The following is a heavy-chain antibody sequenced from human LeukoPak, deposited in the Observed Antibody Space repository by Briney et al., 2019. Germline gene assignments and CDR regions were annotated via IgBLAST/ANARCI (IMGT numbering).Heavy chain of an antibody. CDR2: ISAYNGNT. V-gene: IGHV1-18*01. J-gene: IGHJ4*02. Sequence: ASVKVSCKASGYTFTNYGISWVRQAPGQGLEGMGGISAYNGNTNYAQKLQGRVTMTTDTSTSTAYMELRSLRSDDTAVYYCARDQFEVAGTGGFDYWGQGTLVTVSS. CDR3: ARDQFEVAGTGGFDY. CDR1: GYTFTNYG. D-gene: IGHD6-19*01.